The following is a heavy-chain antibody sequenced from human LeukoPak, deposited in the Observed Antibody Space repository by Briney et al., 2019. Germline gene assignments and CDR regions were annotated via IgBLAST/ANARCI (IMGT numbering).Heavy chain of an antibody. D-gene: IGHD2-2*01. J-gene: IGHJ4*02. CDR3: GPLGYCSSTSCYALDY. CDR2: ISSGSSYI. Sequence: GGSLRLSCAASGFTFSSYSMNWVRQAPGKGLEWVSSISSGSSYIYYADSVKGRFTISRDNAKNSLYLQMNSLRAEDTAVYYCGPLGYCSSTSCYALDYWGQGTLVTVSS. CDR1: GFTFSSYS. V-gene: IGHV3-21*01.